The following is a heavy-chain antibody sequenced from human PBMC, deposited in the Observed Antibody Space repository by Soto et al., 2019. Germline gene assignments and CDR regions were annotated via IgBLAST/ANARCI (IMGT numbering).Heavy chain of an antibody. CDR3: ASTEDFFNY. CDR2: IFYSGST. J-gene: IGHJ4*02. V-gene: IGHV4-31*03. Sequence: PSETLSLTCSVSGFSLTSGTYYWSGIRQHPGKGLEWIGYIFYSGSTDYNPSLKSRVNISVDTSKNQFSLKLSSVTAADTAVYYCASTEDFFNYWGQGTLVTVSS. CDR1: GFSLTSGTYY.